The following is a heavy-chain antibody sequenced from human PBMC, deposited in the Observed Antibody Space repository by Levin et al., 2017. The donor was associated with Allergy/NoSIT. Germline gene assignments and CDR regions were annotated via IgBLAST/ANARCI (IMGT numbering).Heavy chain of an antibody. J-gene: IGHJ6*02. Sequence: GGSLRLSCAASGFTFSSYAMHWVRQAPGKGLEWVAVISYDGSNKYYADSVKGRFTISRDNSKNTLYLQMNSLRAEDTAVYYCARERGRDYYEYYYYGMDVWGQGTTVTVSS. CDR1: GFTFSSYA. V-gene: IGHV3-30-3*01. CDR3: ARERGRDYYEYYYYGMDV. D-gene: IGHD3-22*01. CDR2: ISYDGSNK.